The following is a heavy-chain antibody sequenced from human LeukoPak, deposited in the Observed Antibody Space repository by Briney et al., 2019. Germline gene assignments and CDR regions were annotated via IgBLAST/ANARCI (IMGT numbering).Heavy chain of an antibody. CDR1: GFTFSSYA. CDR2: ISGSGAST. D-gene: IGHD3-22*01. V-gene: IGHV3-23*01. Sequence: SGGSLRLSCAASGFTFSSYAMSWVRQAPGKGLEWVSVISGSGASTYYADSVKGRFTISRDNSKSTLYLQMNSLRAEDTAVCYCAKDPTYYYESSGYYHFDYWGQGTLVTVSS. J-gene: IGHJ4*02. CDR3: AKDPTYYYESSGYYHFDY.